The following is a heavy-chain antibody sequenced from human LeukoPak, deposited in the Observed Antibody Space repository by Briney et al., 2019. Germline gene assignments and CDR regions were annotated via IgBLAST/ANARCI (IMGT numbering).Heavy chain of an antibody. D-gene: IGHD2-2*01. CDR2: ISGSGNSP. V-gene: IGHV3-23*01. J-gene: IGHJ4*02. CDR1: GFTFSSCV. Sequence: AGGSLRLSCATSGFTFSSCVMAWVRQAPGKGLEWVSSISGSGNSPYYADSVKGRFTISRDNSMNTLSLQMNSLRADDTAVYYCAKRDCRTTHCYGFDYWGQGTLVTVSS. CDR3: AKRDCRTTHCYGFDY.